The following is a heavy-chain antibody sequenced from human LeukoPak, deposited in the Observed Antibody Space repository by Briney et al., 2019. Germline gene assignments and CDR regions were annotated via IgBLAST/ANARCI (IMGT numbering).Heavy chain of an antibody. V-gene: IGHV3-48*01. D-gene: IGHD6-13*01. CDR1: GFTFSSYS. Sequence: GGSLRLSCAASGFTFSSYSMNWVRQAPGKGLEWVSYISSSSSTTYYADSVRGRFTISRDNAKNSLYLQMNSLRAEDTAVYYCARVPRGSSSWYFVEYYFDYWGQGTLVTVSS. CDR3: ARVPRGSSSWYFVEYYFDY. CDR2: ISSSSSTT. J-gene: IGHJ4*02.